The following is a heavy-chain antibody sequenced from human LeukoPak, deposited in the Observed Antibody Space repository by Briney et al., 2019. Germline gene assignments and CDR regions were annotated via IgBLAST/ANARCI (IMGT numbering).Heavy chain of an antibody. D-gene: IGHD2-2*02. CDR3: ARLCSSTTCYTPNETFDI. V-gene: IGHV4-39*07. Sequence: SETLSLTCTVSGGSISSSSYYWGWIRQPPGKGLEWIGYIYHSGRTSYNPSLRSRVTISVDRSKQQFSLKLSSMTAADTAVYFCARLCSSTTCYTPNETFDIWGQGTMVTVSS. J-gene: IGHJ3*02. CDR2: IYHSGRT. CDR1: GGSISSSSYY.